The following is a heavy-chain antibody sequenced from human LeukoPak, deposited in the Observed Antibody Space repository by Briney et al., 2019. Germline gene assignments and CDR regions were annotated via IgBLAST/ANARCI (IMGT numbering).Heavy chain of an antibody. Sequence: SETLSLTCTVSGGSISSYYWSWIQQPPGKGLEWIGYIYYSGSTNYNPSLKSRVTISVDTSKNQFSLKLSSVTAADTAVYYCAGSQQLVRRTNDYWGQGTLSPSPQ. V-gene: IGHV4-59*01. CDR2: IYYSGST. CDR1: GGSISSYY. D-gene: IGHD6-13*01. CDR3: AGSQQLVRRTNDY. J-gene: IGHJ4*02.